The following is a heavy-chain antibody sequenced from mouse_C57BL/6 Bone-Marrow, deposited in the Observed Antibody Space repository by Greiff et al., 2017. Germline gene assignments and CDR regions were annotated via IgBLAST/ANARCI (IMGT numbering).Heavy chain of an antibody. J-gene: IGHJ1*03. Sequence: QVQLQQPGAELVKPGASVKLSCKASGYTFTSYGISWVKQRTGQGLEWIGEIYPRSGNTYYNEKFKGKATLTADKSSSTAYMELRSLTSEDSAVYFCARTYYRYFDVWGTGTTVTVSS. CDR1: GYTFTSYG. V-gene: IGHV1-81*01. CDR2: IYPRSGNT. CDR3: ARTYYRYFDV. D-gene: IGHD2-12*01.